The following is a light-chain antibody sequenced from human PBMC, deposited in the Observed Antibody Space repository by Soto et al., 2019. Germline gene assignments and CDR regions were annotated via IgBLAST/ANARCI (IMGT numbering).Light chain of an antibody. V-gene: IGKV1-33*01. CDR1: EDIKNY. CDR2: DAS. CDR3: QQFENLPLT. Sequence: IPMTQSPSSLSASVGDRVTITCQASEDIKNYLNWYRQKPGKAPELLIYDASDLETGVPSRFSGSGSGTEFTLTISSLQPEDVARYFCQQFENLPLTFGGGTKVEIK. J-gene: IGKJ4*01.